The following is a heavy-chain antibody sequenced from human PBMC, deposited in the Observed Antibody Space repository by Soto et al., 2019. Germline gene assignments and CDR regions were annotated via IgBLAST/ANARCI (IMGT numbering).Heavy chain of an antibody. V-gene: IGHV3-53*01. CDR1: GLTVSIAY. Sequence: GGSLRLSCAASGLTVSIAYMAWVRQAPGMGLEWVSVIYDNGTTYYADSVKGRFTISRDTSTNTLSLQMDSLRAENTAVYYCVRPLPSGRNYGLDVWGQGTTVTVSS. J-gene: IGHJ6*02. CDR3: VRPLPSGRNYGLDV. CDR2: IYDNGTT. D-gene: IGHD3-10*01.